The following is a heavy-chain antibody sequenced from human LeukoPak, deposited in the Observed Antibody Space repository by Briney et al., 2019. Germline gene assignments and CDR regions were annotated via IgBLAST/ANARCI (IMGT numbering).Heavy chain of an antibody. J-gene: IGHJ4*02. CDR1: GFTFSSYS. V-gene: IGHV3-21*01. Sequence: GGSLRLSCAASGFTFSSYSMNWVRQAPGKGLEWVSSISSSSSYIYYADSVKGRFTISRDYAKNSLYLQMNSLRAEDTAVYYCARDWDSSGPYYFDYWGQGTLVTVSS. CDR3: ARDWDSSGPYYFDY. CDR2: ISSSSSYI. D-gene: IGHD6-19*01.